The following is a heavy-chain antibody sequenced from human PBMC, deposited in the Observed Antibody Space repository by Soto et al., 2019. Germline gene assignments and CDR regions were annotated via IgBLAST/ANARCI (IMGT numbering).Heavy chain of an antibody. CDR2: IGTAGDT. V-gene: IGHV3-13*01. J-gene: IGHJ6*02. CDR3: ARFRSENYYYGMDV. Sequence: EVQLVESGGGLVQPGGSLRLSCAASGFTFSSYDMHWVRQATGKGLEWVSAIGTAGDTYYPGSVKGRFTISRENAKNSLYLQRNSLRAGDTAVYYCARFRSENYYYGMDVWGQGTTVTVSS. CDR1: GFTFSSYD.